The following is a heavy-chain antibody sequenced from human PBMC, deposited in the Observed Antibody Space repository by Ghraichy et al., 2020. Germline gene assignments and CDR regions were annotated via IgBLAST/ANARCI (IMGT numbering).Heavy chain of an antibody. CDR2: IYYSGST. CDR1: GGSISSYY. CDR3: ARGRPPLLGSYFDY. D-gene: IGHD3-10*01. J-gene: IGHJ4*02. Sequence: SETLSLTCTVSGGSISSYYWSWIRQPPGKGLEWIGYIYYSGSTNYNPSLKSRVTISVDTSKNQFSLKLSSVTAADTAVYYCARGRPPLLGSYFDYWGQGTLVTVSS. V-gene: IGHV4-59*01.